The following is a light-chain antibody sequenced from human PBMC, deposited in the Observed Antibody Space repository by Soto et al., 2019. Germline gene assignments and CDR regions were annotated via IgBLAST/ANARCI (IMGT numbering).Light chain of an antibody. J-gene: IGKJ4*01. V-gene: IGKV3-20*01. CDR2: GAA. CDR3: QQYGSSPLT. Sequence: EIGWTQSPGTLSLSPGERATLSCRARQSVSSSYLAWYQQKPGQAPRLLIYGAASRATGIPDRFSGSGSGTDFTLTISTLEPEVFAVYYCQQYGSSPLTFGGRTKVEIK. CDR1: QSVSSSY.